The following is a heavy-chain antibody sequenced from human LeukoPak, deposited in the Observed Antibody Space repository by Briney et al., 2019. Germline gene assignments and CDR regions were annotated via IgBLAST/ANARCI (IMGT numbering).Heavy chain of an antibody. CDR3: ASTDIVATSSLYYYGLDV. D-gene: IGHD5-12*01. Sequence: GASVKVSCKASGGTFSSYAISWVRQAPGQGLEWMGGIIPIFGTANYAQKFQGRVTITADESTSTAYMELRSLRSDDTAVYFCASTDIVATSSLYYYGLDVWGQGTTITVSS. V-gene: IGHV1-69*13. J-gene: IGHJ6*02. CDR1: GGTFSSYA. CDR2: IIPIFGTA.